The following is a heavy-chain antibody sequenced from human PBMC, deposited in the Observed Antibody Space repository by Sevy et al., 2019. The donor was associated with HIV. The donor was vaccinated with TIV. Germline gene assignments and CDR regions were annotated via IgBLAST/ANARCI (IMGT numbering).Heavy chain of an antibody. Sequence: SETLSLTCTVSGDSISSYSWSWIRQPPGKGLEWIGYIYYSGSTNYNPSLKSRVTISVDTSKNQFSLKLRSVTAADTAVYYCARVATRRPYYGMDVWGQRTTVTVSS. CDR1: GDSISSYS. CDR2: IYYSGST. CDR3: ARVATRRPYYGMDV. J-gene: IGHJ6*02. D-gene: IGHD1-26*01. V-gene: IGHV4-59*01.